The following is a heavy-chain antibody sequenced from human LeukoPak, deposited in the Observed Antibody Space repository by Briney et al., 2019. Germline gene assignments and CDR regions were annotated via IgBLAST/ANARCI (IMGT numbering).Heavy chain of an antibody. Sequence: SETLSLTCTVSGGSLSSGGYYWAWIRQPPGEGLEWIGSIYYSGSTHYNPSLTSRVTISLDTSKNQFSLKLSSVTAADTAVYYCARGKGDYWGQGTLVTVSS. CDR3: ARGKGDY. CDR1: GGSLSSGGYY. V-gene: IGHV4-39*07. J-gene: IGHJ4*02. CDR2: IYYSGST.